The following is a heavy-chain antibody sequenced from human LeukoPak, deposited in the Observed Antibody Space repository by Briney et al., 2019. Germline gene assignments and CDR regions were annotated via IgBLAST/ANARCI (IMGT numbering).Heavy chain of an antibody. CDR2: ISSSSGFT. J-gene: IGHJ4*02. D-gene: IGHD3-16*01. Sequence: GGSLRLSCAASGFTFSDYYMTWIRRAPGKGPEWVSYISSSSGFTKYADSVRGRFTISRDNAKNSLYLQMNTLRVDDTAVYYCARGSPPGDWGQGTLVTVSS. V-gene: IGHV3-11*05. CDR1: GFTFSDYY. CDR3: ARGSPPGD.